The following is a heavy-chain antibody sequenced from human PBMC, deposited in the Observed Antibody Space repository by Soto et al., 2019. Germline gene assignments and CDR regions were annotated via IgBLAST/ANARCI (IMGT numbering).Heavy chain of an antibody. CDR2: IWSDGSYD. CDR3: ARGTGPGSFLIDY. V-gene: IGHV3-33*01. J-gene: IGHJ4*02. Sequence: QVQLVESGGGVVQPGRSLRLSCATSGFIFSNYAMHWVRQAPGQGLEWVALIWSDGSYDNYAESVKGRFTISRDNSKNTLYVQMISLRVEDTAVYFCARGTGPGSFLIDYWGQGTLVTVSS. D-gene: IGHD3-10*01. CDR1: GFIFSNYA.